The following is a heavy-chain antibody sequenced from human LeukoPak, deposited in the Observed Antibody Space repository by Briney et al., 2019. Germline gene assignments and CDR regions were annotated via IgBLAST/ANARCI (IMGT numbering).Heavy chain of an antibody. V-gene: IGHV4-59*01. J-gene: IGHJ6*04. Sequence: SETLSLTCAVSGGSISGYYWTWIRQPPGKGLEWIGYIYYSGSTNYNPSLKSRITISVDTSKNQFSLKLSSVTAADTAVYYCARDSLDVWGKGTTVTVSS. CDR1: GGSISGYY. CDR2: IYYSGST. CDR3: ARDSLDV.